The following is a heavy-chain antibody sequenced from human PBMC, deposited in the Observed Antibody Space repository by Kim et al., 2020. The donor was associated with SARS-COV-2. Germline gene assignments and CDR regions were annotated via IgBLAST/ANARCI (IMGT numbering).Heavy chain of an antibody. Sequence: GGSLRLSCAASGFTFSGYAMTWVRQAPGKGLEWVSGISDDGVATYYADSVKGRFTISRDNSKNTVFLQMDSLRVEDTAVYFCAKARGSREPVYHFDYWGQGTRVTVSS. CDR1: GFTFSGYA. V-gene: IGHV3-23*01. D-gene: IGHD1-26*01. CDR3: AKARGSREPVYHFDY. CDR2: ISDDGVAT. J-gene: IGHJ4*02.